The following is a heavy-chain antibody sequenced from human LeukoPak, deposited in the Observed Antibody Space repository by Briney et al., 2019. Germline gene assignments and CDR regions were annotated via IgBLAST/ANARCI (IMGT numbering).Heavy chain of an antibody. CDR3: VQARLYSSGWYYFDY. CDR2: INPNSGGT. D-gene: IGHD6-19*01. CDR1: GYTFTGYY. V-gene: IGHV1-2*02. J-gene: IGHJ4*02. Sequence: ALVKVSCKASGYTFTGYYMHWVRQAPGQGLEWMGWINPNSGGTNYAQKFQGRVTMTRDTSISTAYMELSRLRSDDTAVYYCVQARLYSSGWYYFDYWGQGTLVTVSS.